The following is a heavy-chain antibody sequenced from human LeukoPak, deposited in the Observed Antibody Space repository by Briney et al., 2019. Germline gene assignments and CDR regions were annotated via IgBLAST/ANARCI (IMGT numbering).Heavy chain of an antibody. J-gene: IGHJ4*02. Sequence: PGGSLRLSCAASGFTFSSDAMHWVRQAPGKGLEWVAVIWYDGSNKYYADSVKGRSTISRDNSKNTLYLQMNSLRADDTAVYYCAKVTDSSAYFPSDYWGQGTLVTVSS. CDR1: GFTFSSDA. CDR3: AKVTDSSAYFPSDY. V-gene: IGHV3-33*06. CDR2: IWYDGSNK. D-gene: IGHD3-22*01.